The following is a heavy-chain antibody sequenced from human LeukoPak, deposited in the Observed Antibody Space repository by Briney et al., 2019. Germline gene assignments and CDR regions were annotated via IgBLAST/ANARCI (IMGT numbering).Heavy chain of an antibody. J-gene: IGHJ4*02. Sequence: PGGSLRLSCAASGFTFSSYSMNWVRQAPGKGLEWVADIKEDGSEKYYVDSVKGRFTISRDNAKNSLYLQMNTLRAEDTAVYYCALNPDYYGSGSFDYWGQGTLVTVSS. V-gene: IGHV3-7*01. CDR1: GFTFSSYS. CDR3: ALNPDYYGSGSFDY. D-gene: IGHD3-10*01. CDR2: IKEDGSEK.